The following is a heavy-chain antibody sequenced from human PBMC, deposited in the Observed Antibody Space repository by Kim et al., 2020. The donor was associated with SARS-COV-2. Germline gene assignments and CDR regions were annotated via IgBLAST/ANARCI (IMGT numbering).Heavy chain of an antibody. CDR3: ARRIL. J-gene: IGHJ4*02. Sequence: GGSLRLSCAVSEFTFSNDWTYWVRQAPGKGLEWVANIKPDGSEKYYVDSVKGRFSNSIDNTKQLVYLQMNSLRVEDTAVYYCARRILGGQGTLVTVSS. CDR1: EFTFSNDW. V-gene: IGHV3-7*01. D-gene: IGHD3-3*02. CDR2: IKPDGSEK.